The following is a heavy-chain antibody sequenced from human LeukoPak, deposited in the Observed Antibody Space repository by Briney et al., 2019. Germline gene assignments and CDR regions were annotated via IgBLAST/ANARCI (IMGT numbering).Heavy chain of an antibody. D-gene: IGHD2-2*03. CDR1: GGSISSYY. J-gene: IGHJ3*02. CDR3: ARDDWIPGYCSSSSNCLDAFDI. Sequence: SETPSLTCTVSGGSISSYYWSWIRQPPGKGLEWIGYIYYSGSTNYNPSLKSRVTISVDTSKNQFSLKLSSVTAADTAVYYCARDDWIPGYCSSSSNCLDAFDIWGQGTMVTVSS. V-gene: IGHV4-59*12. CDR2: IYYSGST.